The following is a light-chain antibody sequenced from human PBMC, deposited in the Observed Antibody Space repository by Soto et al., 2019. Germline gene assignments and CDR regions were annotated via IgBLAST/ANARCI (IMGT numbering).Light chain of an antibody. J-gene: IGKJ3*01. CDR3: QQYNSLLFT. V-gene: IGKV1-5*01. CDR2: EAS. CDR1: QPVSPW. Sequence: DVLLTQSLSTLPEFVGVTAFIPCRAVQPVSPWVAWLAQKPGKAPKLLISEASSLASGVPSRFSGSGSGTEFTLTISSLQPSDSGTYFCQQYNSLLFTFGPGTKVDI.